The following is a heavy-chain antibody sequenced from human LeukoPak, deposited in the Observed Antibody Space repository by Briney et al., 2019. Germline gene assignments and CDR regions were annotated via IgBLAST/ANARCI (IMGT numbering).Heavy chain of an antibody. Sequence: SETLSLTCTVSGGSISSYYWSWIRQPPGKGLEWIGYIYYSGSTNYNPSLKSRVTISVDTSKNQFSLKLSSVTAADTAVYYCARAVPGDSSGYYYNGWFDPWGQGTLVTVSS. CDR3: ARAVPGDSSGYYYNGWFDP. D-gene: IGHD3-22*01. CDR2: IYYSGST. J-gene: IGHJ5*02. V-gene: IGHV4-59*12. CDR1: GGSISSYY.